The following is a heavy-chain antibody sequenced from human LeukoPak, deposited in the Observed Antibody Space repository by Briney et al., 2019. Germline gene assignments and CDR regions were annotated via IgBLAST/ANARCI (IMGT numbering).Heavy chain of an antibody. J-gene: IGHJ4*02. CDR1: GYTFTGYY. CDR2: INPNSGGT. D-gene: IGHD6-13*01. Sequence: ASVKVSCKASGYTFTGYYMHWVRQPPGQGLEWMGWINPNSGGTNYAQKFQGRVTMTRDTSISTAYTELSRLRSDDTAVYYCARVAQQLVRSFDYWGQGTLVTVSS. CDR3: ARVAQQLVRSFDY. V-gene: IGHV1-2*02.